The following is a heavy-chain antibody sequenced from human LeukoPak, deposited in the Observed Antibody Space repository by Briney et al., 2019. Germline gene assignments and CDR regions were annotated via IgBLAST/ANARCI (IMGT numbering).Heavy chain of an antibody. CDR1: GFTFSSYS. Sequence: GGSLRLSCAASGFTFSSYSMNWVRQAPGKGLEWVSSISSSSSYIYYADSVKGRFTISRDNAKNSLYLQMNSLRAEDTAVYYCATVPYYYDSSGYVDYWGQGTLVTVSS. V-gene: IGHV3-21*01. J-gene: IGHJ4*02. CDR3: ATVPYYYDSSGYVDY. CDR2: ISSSSSYI. D-gene: IGHD3-22*01.